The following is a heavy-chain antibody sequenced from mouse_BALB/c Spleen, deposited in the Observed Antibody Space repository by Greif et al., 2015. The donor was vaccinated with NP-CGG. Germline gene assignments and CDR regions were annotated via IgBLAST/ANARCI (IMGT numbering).Heavy chain of an antibody. D-gene: IGHD2-3*01. Sequence: QVQLQQPGPGLVQPSQSLSITCTVSGFSLTSYGVHWVRQSPGKGLEWLGVIWSGGSTDYNAAFISRLSISKDNSKSXVFFKMNSLQANDTAIYYCARNCDGYYDPSVGDYWGQGTSVTVSS. CDR3: ARNCDGYYDPSVGDY. J-gene: IGHJ4*01. CDR2: IWSGGST. V-gene: IGHV2-2*02. CDR1: GFSLTSYG.